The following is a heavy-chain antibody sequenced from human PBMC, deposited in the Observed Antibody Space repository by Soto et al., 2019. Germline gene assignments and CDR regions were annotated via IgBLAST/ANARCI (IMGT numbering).Heavy chain of an antibody. CDR1: GFTVSSCA. Sequence: PGGSLRLSCAAYGFTVSSCAMTWVRQAPGKGLEWGANIKQDGSEKNYVDSVKGRFTISRDNAKNSLYLEMNNLSVEETAIYYCARCYAAEVWGQGTTVTVSS. V-gene: IGHV3-7*03. CDR2: IKQDGSEK. D-gene: IGHD2-15*01. J-gene: IGHJ6*02. CDR3: ARCYAAEV.